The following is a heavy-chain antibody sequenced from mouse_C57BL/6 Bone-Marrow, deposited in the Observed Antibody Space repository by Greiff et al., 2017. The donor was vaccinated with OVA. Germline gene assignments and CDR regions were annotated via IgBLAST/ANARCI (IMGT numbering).Heavy chain of an antibody. V-gene: IGHV5-4*01. CDR2: ISDGGSYT. CDR1: GFTFSSYA. Sequence: EVQGVESGGGLVKPGGSLKLSCAASGFTFSSYAMSWVRQTPEKRLEWVATISDGGSYTYYPDNVKGRFTISRDNAKNNLYLQMSHLKSEDTAMYYCARAPYYGYQAWFAYWGQGTLVTVSA. J-gene: IGHJ3*01. CDR3: ARAPYYGYQAWFAY. D-gene: IGHD2-9*01.